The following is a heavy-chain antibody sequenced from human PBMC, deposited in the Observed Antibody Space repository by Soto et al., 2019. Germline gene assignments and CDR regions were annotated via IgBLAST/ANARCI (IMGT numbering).Heavy chain of an antibody. CDR1: GYTLTELS. Sequence: ASVKVSCKVSGYTLTELSMHWVRQAPGKGLEWMGGFDPEDGETIYAQKFQGRVTMTEDTSTDTAYMELSSLRSEDTAVYYCATTLSRDYVAKVHDAFEIWGQGTMVTVSS. D-gene: IGHD4-17*01. CDR2: FDPEDGET. CDR3: ATTLSRDYVAKVHDAFEI. J-gene: IGHJ3*02. V-gene: IGHV1-24*01.